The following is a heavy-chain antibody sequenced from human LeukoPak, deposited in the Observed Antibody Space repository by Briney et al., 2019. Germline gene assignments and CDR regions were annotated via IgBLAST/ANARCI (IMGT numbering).Heavy chain of an antibody. CDR3: ARDQIGSW. D-gene: IGHD6-13*01. V-gene: IGHV3-11*06. CDR1: GFTFSDYY. Sequence: PGGSLRLSCEASGFTFSDYYLGWIRQAPAKGLEWISYISGSSSHINYADSVKGRFTISRDNAKKSVYLQMDSLRVEDTAVYYCARDQIGSWWGQGTLVIVSS. CDR2: ISGSSSHI. J-gene: IGHJ4*02.